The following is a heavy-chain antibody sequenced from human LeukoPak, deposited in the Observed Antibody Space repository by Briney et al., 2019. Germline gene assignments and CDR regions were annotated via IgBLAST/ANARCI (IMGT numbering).Heavy chain of an antibody. CDR2: INSDGSST. CDR1: GFTFSSYW. D-gene: IGHD6-6*01. J-gene: IGHJ4*02. Sequence: GGSLRLSCAASGFTFSSYWMYWVRQAPGKGLVWVSRINSDGSSTSYADSVKGRCTISRDNAKNTLYLQMNSLRAEDTAVYYCAKDKMAYSTSSWDYWGQGTLVTVSS. CDR3: AKDKMAYSTSSWDY. V-gene: IGHV3-74*01.